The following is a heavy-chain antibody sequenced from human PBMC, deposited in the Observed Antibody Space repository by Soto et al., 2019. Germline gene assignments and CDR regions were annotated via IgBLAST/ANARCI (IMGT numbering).Heavy chain of an antibody. CDR2: IYFTGTT. Sequence: QLQLQESGPGLVKPSETLSLTCTVSGDSLNSGSFFWGWIRQPPGKGLEWIGHIYFTGTTSYSPSLKSRVTMLFDTSKNRFSLRLTSVTAADTAVYYCVRRGAVAGSQFDFWGQGTLVNVSS. V-gene: IGHV4-39*01. CDR1: GDSLNSGSFF. D-gene: IGHD6-19*01. J-gene: IGHJ4*02. CDR3: VRRGAVAGSQFDF.